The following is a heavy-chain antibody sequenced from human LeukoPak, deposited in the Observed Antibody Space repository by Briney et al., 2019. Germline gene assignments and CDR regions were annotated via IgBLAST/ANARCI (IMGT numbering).Heavy chain of an antibody. Sequence: GGSLRLSCAASGFTFSDYYLSWIRQAPGKGLEWVSYISSTGGGSYIYYADSVKGRFTISRDNAKNSLYLQMNSLRAEDTAVYYCARDLVGISSSWYPPYYYYYMDVWGKGTTVTVSS. CDR2: ISSTGGGSYI. J-gene: IGHJ6*03. D-gene: IGHD6-13*01. CDR3: ARDLVGISSSWYPPYYYYYMDV. CDR1: GFTFSDYY. V-gene: IGHV3-11*04.